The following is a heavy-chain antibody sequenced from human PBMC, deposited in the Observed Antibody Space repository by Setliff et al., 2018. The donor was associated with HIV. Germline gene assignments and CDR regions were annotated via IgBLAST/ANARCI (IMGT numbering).Heavy chain of an antibody. CDR3: AKGPVSGVDL. J-gene: IGHJ5*02. CDR1: GYSISIGYY. CDR2: IYHSGIT. V-gene: IGHV4-38-2*01. Sequence: PSETLSLTCAVSGYSISIGYYWGWIRQAPGKGLEWIGNIYHSGITYYNPSLRSRVTISVDRSKNLFSLKLTSVTAADTAVYYCAKGPVSGVDLWGQGTLVTVSS. D-gene: IGHD2-15*01.